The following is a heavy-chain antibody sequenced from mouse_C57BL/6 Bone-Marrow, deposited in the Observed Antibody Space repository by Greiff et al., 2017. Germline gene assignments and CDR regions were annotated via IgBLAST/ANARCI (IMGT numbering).Heavy chain of an antibody. J-gene: IGHJ4*01. D-gene: IGHD2-4*01. CDR2: INPNYGTT. Sequence: EVQLQQSGPELVKPGASVKISCKASGYSFTDYNMNWVKQSNGKSLEWIGVINPNYGTTSYNQKFKGKATLTVDKSSSTAYMQLNTLTSEVSAVYYYARGYDYDFAMDYWGQGTSVTGSS. V-gene: IGHV1-39*01. CDR1: GYSFTDYN. CDR3: ARGYDYDFAMDY.